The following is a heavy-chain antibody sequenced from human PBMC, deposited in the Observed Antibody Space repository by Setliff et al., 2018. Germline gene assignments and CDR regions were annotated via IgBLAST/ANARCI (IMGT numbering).Heavy chain of an antibody. V-gene: IGHV3-43*01. CDR2: ITWDGCTR. J-gene: IGHJ4*02. CDR3: VRSSSYLDRRGYKGYYFDH. Sequence: PGGSLRLPCAASGIKFDDYTMHWFRQSPGKGLEWVSLITWDGCTRNSAESVKGRFTIPRDNNNNSLYLQMNSLRNEDTALYYCVRSSSYLDRRGYKGYYFDHWGQGAPVTVSS. CDR1: GIKFDDYT. D-gene: IGHD3-22*01.